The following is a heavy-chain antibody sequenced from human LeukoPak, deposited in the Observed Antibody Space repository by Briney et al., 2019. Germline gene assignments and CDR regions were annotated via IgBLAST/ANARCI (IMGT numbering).Heavy chain of an antibody. CDR3: ARPGSTWWDPFDF. V-gene: IGHV3-7*03. J-gene: IGHJ4*02. CDR1: GLTLSNYW. Sequence: PGGSLRLSCAASGLTLSNYWMSWVRQAPGKGLEWVANIKQDGSEKYYVDSVKGRFTISRDNAYNSLHLQMSSLRADDTAVYYCARPGSTWWDPFDFWGQGTLVTVSS. CDR2: IKQDGSEK. D-gene: IGHD1-26*01.